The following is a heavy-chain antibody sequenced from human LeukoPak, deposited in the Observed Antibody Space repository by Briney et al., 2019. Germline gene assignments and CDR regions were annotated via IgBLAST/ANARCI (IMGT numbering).Heavy chain of an antibody. CDR1: GFTFYDYA. Sequence: GGSLRLSCAVSGFTFYDYAMHWVRQAPGKGLEWVSGISWNSGSIGYADSVKGRFTISRDNAKNSLYLQMNSLRAEDTALYYCAKDERLRISSGNFDYWGQGTLVTVSS. V-gene: IGHV3-9*01. J-gene: IGHJ4*02. CDR3: AKDERLRISSGNFDY. D-gene: IGHD6-19*01. CDR2: ISWNSGSI.